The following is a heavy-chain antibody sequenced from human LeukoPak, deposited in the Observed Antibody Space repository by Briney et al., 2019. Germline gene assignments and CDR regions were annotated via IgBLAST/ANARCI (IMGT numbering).Heavy chain of an antibody. CDR1: GFTFSSYG. D-gene: IGHD3-3*01. Sequence: PGGSLRLSCAASGFTFSSYGMHWVRQAPGKGLEWVSTISGSGGGTYYADSVKGRFTISRDNSKNTLYLQMNSLRAEDTAVYYCAKDIGYDFWSGYPFDYWGQGTLVTVSS. CDR3: AKDIGYDFWSGYPFDY. CDR2: ISGSGGGT. J-gene: IGHJ4*02. V-gene: IGHV3-23*01.